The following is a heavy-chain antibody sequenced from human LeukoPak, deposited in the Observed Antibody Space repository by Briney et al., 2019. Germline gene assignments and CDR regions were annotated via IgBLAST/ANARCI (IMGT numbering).Heavy chain of an antibody. Sequence: ASVKVSCKASGGTFSSYAISWVRQAPGKGLEWMGGIIPIFGTANYAQKFQGRVTITTDESTSTAYMELSSLRSEDTAVYYCASTGPGIAAAENYYMDVWGKGTTVTVSS. J-gene: IGHJ6*03. CDR2: IIPIFGTA. D-gene: IGHD6-13*01. CDR1: GGTFSSYA. CDR3: ASTGPGIAAAENYYMDV. V-gene: IGHV1-69*05.